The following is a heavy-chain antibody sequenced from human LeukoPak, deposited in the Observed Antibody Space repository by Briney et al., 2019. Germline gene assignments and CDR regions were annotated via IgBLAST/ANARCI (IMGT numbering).Heavy chain of an antibody. D-gene: IGHD3-3*01. J-gene: IGHJ4*02. CDR2: INAGNGNT. Sequence: ASVKVSCKASGYTFTGYYMHWVRQAPGQRLEWMGWINAGNGNTKYSQKFQGRVTITRDTSASTAYMELSSLRSEDTAVYYCARDRRTSQSPLFWNYWGQGTLVTVSS. CDR3: ARDRRTSQSPLFWNY. V-gene: IGHV1-3*01. CDR1: GYTFTGYY.